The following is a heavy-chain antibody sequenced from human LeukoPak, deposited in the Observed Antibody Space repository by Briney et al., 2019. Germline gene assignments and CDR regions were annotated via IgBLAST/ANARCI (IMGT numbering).Heavy chain of an antibody. D-gene: IGHD3-10*01. CDR3: AKDVRVGKYYGSGTYLDF. CDR1: GFTFSTYA. CDR2: ISGSGGST. V-gene: IGHV3-23*01. Sequence: GGSLRLSCAASGFTFSTYAMSWVRQAPGKGLEWVSHISGSGGSTYYADSVKGRFTISRDKFKNTLFLQMNSLRAEDTAVYYCAKDVRVGKYYGSGTYLDFWGQGTLVTVSS. J-gene: IGHJ4*02.